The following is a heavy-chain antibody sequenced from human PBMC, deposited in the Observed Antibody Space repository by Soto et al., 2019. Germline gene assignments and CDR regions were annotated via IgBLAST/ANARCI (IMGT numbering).Heavy chain of an antibody. V-gene: IGHV3-30*03. D-gene: IGHD1-26*01. J-gene: IGHJ4*02. CDR1: GFPFSHYV. CDR2: ISYDGSNK. CDR3: ARYSGKYQGPIDY. Sequence: QVQLVESGGGVGQPGRSLRLSCAASGFPFSHYVIHWVRQAPGKGLEWLAVISYDGSNKHYADSVKGRFTVSRDNSKNTLYLQMNSLRAEDTAVYFCARYSGKYQGPIDYWGQGTLVTVSS.